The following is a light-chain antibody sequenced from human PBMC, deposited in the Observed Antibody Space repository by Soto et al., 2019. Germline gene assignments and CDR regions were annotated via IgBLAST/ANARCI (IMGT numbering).Light chain of an antibody. CDR2: DAS. Sequence: DIQMTQSPSSLSASVGDRVTITCRASQSISSYLNWYQQKPGKAPKLLIYDASSLESGVPSRFSGSGSDTEFTLTINNLQPDDFATYHCQQYNRYSLTFGGGTKV. CDR3: QQYNRYSLT. V-gene: IGKV1-5*01. J-gene: IGKJ4*01. CDR1: QSISSY.